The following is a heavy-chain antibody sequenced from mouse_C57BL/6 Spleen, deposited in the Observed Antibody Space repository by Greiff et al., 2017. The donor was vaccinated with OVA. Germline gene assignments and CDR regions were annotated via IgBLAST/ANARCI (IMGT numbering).Heavy chain of an antibody. CDR3: ASRDGSSYYYAMDY. D-gene: IGHD1-1*01. CDR1: GYAFSSSW. Sequence: QVQLQQSGPELVKPGASVKISCKASGYAFSSSWLNWVKQRPGKGLEWIGRIYPGDGDTNYNGKFKGKATLTADKSSSKAYMQLSSLTSEDSAVYCCASRDGSSYYYAMDYWGQGTSVTVSS. CDR2: IYPGDGDT. V-gene: IGHV1-82*01. J-gene: IGHJ4*01.